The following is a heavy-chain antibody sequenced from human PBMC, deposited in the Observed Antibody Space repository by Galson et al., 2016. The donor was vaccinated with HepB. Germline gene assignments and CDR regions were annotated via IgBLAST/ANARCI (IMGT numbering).Heavy chain of an antibody. V-gene: IGHV3-7*04. D-gene: IGHD2-2*01. CDR3: ARDRFSVVAPAAGTFDV. J-gene: IGHJ3*01. CDR2: IKQDGSEK. CDR1: GFTFSNYW. Sequence: SLRLSCAASGFTFSNYWMSWVRQTPGKGLEWVANIKQDGSEKFYVDSVKGRFTISRDNAKSSLYLQLNRLRVEDTALYYCARDRFSVVAPAAGTFDVWGQGRMVTVSS.